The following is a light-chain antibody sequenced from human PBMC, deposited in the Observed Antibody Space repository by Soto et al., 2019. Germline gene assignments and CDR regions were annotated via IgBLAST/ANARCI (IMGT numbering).Light chain of an antibody. V-gene: IGKV3-11*01. CDR1: QSVSSN. CDR2: GAF. J-gene: IGKJ5*01. Sequence: EIVMTQPPATLSVSPGERATPSCRASQSVSSNLAWYHQKPGQAPRLLIYGAFNRATGIPARFSGSGSGTDFTLTISSLEPEDFAVYYCQQRNIWPPVTFGQGTRLEIK. CDR3: QQRNIWPPVT.